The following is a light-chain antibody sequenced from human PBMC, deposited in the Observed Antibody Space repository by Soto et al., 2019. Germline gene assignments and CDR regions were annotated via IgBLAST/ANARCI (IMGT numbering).Light chain of an antibody. CDR2: GAS. CDR3: QQYVTSPWA. V-gene: IGKV3-20*01. J-gene: IGKJ1*01. CDR1: QSVSSSF. Sequence: EIVLTQSPGTLSLSPGERATLSCRASQSVSSSFLAWYQQKPGQAPRLLIYGASNRATGIPDRVSGSGSGTDFTLTISRLEPEDFAVYYCQQYVTSPWAFGQGTKVDIK.